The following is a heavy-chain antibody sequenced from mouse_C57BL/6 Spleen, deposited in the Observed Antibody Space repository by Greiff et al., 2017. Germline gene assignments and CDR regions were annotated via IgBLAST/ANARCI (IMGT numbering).Heavy chain of an antibody. J-gene: IGHJ4*01. CDR2: ISYDGSN. D-gene: IGHD2-4*01. CDR3: AIYDYDKEGAMDY. Sequence: ESGPGLVKPSQSLSLTCSVTGYSITSGYYWNWIRQFPGNKLEWMGYISYDGSNNYNPSLKNRISITRDTSKNQFFLKLNSVTTEDTATYYCAIYDYDKEGAMDYWGQGTSVTVSS. V-gene: IGHV3-6*01. CDR1: GYSITSGYY.